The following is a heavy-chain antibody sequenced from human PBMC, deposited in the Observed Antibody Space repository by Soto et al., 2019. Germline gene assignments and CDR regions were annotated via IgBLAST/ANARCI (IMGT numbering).Heavy chain of an antibody. CDR2: INAGNGNT. CDR3: ARPKDNDDGLDY. J-gene: IGHJ4*02. D-gene: IGHD3-16*01. V-gene: IGHV1-3*01. Sequence: QVQLVQSGAEVKKPGASVKVSCKASGYTFTRYNMHWVRQAPGQRLEWMGWINAGNGNTKYSQKFQGRVTITRDTSANTAYMGLSSLISEDTALYYCARPKDNDDGLDYWGQGTLVTVSS. CDR1: GYTFTRYN.